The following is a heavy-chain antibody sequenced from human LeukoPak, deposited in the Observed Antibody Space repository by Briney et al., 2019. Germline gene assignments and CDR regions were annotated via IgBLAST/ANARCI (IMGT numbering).Heavy chain of an antibody. CDR1: GYTFTAYY. Sequence: AAVKVSCKASGYTFTAYYIHWVRQAPGQGLEWMGYISPNSGATKYAQKFQGRVTMTTDTSITTAYMELSSLTSGDAAVYYCARAGAVVDNWFDPWGQGTLVTVSS. CDR3: ARAGAVVDNWFDP. J-gene: IGHJ5*02. CDR2: ISPNSGAT. D-gene: IGHD2-15*01. V-gene: IGHV1-2*02.